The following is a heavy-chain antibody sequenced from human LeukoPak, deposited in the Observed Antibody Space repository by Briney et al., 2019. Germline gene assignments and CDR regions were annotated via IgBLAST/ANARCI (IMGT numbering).Heavy chain of an antibody. D-gene: IGHD1-26*01. CDR2: INPSGGST. V-gene: IGHV1-46*01. CDR3: ARERWELTGFDY. CDR1: GYTFPGYY. Sequence: GASVKVSCKASGYTFPGYYMHWVRQAPGQGLEWMGIINPSGGSTSYAQKFQGRVTMTRDTSTSTVYMELSSLRSEDTAVYYCARERWELTGFDYWGQGTLVTVSS. J-gene: IGHJ4*02.